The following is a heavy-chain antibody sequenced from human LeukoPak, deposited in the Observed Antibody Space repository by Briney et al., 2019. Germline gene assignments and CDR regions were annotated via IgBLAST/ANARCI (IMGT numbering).Heavy chain of an antibody. V-gene: IGHV7-4-1*02. J-gene: IGHJ4*02. CDR1: GYTFTSYA. CDR3: ARDLRFGMITFGGALRLPDY. D-gene: IGHD3-16*01. Sequence: GASVTVSCKASGYTFTSYAMNWVRQAPGQGLEWMGWLNTNTGNPTYAQRFTGRFVFSLDTSVSTEYLQISRLKAEDTDVYYCARDLRFGMITFGGALRLPDYWGQGTLVTVSS. CDR2: LNTNTGNP.